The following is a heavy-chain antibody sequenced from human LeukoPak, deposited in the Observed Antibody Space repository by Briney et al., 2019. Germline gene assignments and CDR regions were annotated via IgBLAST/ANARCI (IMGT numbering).Heavy chain of an antibody. J-gene: IGHJ6*03. V-gene: IGHV1-69*06. Sequence: ALVKVSCKASGGTFSSYAISWVRQAPGQGLEWMGGIIPIFGTANYAQKFQGRVTITADKSTSTAYMELSSLRSEDTAVYYCARPSLPTYYYYYMDVWGKGTTVTVSS. CDR3: ARPSLPTYYYYYMDV. CDR2: IIPIFGTA. CDR1: GGTFSSYA.